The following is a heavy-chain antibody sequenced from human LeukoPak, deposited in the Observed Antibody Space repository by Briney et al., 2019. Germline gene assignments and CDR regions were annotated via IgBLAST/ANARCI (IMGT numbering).Heavy chain of an antibody. D-gene: IGHD2-21*01. CDR3: AREVWSHTYNWFDP. Sequence: SETLSLTCTVSGGSISSYYWSWIRQPPGKGLEWIGYIYYSGSTNYNPSLKSRVTISVDTFKNQFSLKLSSVTAADTAVYYCAREVWSHTYNWFDPWGQGTLVTVSS. CDR2: IYYSGST. J-gene: IGHJ5*02. V-gene: IGHV4-59*01. CDR1: GGSISSYY.